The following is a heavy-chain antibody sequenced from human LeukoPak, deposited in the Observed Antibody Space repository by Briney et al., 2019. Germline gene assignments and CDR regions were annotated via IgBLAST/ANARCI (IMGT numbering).Heavy chain of an antibody. V-gene: IGHV4-30-2*01. J-gene: IGHJ4*02. CDR2: IYHSGST. CDR1: GGSISSGGYY. CDR3: ARAGTTCGIDY. D-gene: IGHD1-7*01. Sequence: SQTLSLTCTVSGGSISSGGYYWSWIRQPPGKGLEWIEYIYHSGSTYYNPSLKSRVTISVDRSKNQFSLKLSSVTAADTAVYYCARAGTTCGIDYWGQGTLVTVSS.